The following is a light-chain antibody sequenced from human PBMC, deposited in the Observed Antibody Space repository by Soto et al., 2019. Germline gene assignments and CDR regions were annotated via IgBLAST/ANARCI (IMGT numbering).Light chain of an antibody. CDR2: GAS. CDR3: QQYGSSGT. V-gene: IGKV3-20*01. CDR1: QSVSNNY. Sequence: ESGLTQCAGTLSLSPGERATLSCRASQSVSNNYLAWYQQKPGQAPRLLIYGASNRATGIPDRFSGTGSGTDFTLTISRLEPEDSAVYYCQQYGSSGTFGQGTKVDIK. J-gene: IGKJ1*01.